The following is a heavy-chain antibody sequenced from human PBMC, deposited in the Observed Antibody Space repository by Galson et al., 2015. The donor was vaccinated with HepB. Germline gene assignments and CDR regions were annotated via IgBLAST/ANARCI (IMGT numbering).Heavy chain of an antibody. CDR2: IKQDGSEK. D-gene: IGHD3-22*01. V-gene: IGHV3-7*01. CDR1: GFTFSSYW. CDR3: ARAQKDYYDSSGAFDY. J-gene: IGHJ4*02. Sequence: SLRLSCAASGFTFSSYWMSWVRQAPGKGLEWVANIKQDGSEKYYVDSVKGRFTISRDNAKNSLYLQMNSLRAEDTAVYYCARAQKDYYDSSGAFDYWGQGTLVTVSS.